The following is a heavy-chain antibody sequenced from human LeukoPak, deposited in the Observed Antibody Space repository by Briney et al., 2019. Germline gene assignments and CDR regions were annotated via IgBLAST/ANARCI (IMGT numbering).Heavy chain of an antibody. CDR3: ARLRSGWAYDAFDI. V-gene: IGHV5-51*01. CDR1: GYSFTSHG. J-gene: IGHJ3*02. CDR2: IYPGDSDT. Sequence: GESLRISSKGSGYSFTSHGIGWVRQMPGKGLEWMGIIYPGDSDTRYSPSFQGQVTISADKSISTAYLQWSSLKASDTAMYYCARLRSGWAYDAFDIWGQGTMVTVSS. D-gene: IGHD6-19*01.